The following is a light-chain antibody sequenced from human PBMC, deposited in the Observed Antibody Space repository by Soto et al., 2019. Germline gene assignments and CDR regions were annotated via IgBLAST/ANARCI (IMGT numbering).Light chain of an antibody. CDR3: KQSYSTPLP. J-gene: IGKJ4*02. CDR2: AAS. Sequence: DIQMTQSPSSLSASVGDSVTITCRASQSSSSYLNRYQQKPGKAAKLLIYAASSLQSGVPSRFSGSGTGKDLTLTISSLQPEDFATYYCKQSYSTPLPFGGGTKGEI. V-gene: IGKV1-39*01. CDR1: QSSSSY.